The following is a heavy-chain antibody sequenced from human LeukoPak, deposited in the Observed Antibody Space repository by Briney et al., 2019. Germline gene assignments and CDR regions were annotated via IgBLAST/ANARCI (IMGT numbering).Heavy chain of an antibody. V-gene: IGHV4-59*01. J-gene: IGHJ4*02. CDR3: ARVGLTVPCGRDCFANYFDY. Sequence: SETLSLTCTVSGGSINTYYWSRIRQPPGKGLEWIGYIYFSGSTNYNPSLNSRVTISVDTSKNQFSLRLSSVTAADTAVYYCARVGLTVPCGRDCFANYFDYWGQGTLVTVSS. CDR2: IYFSGST. CDR1: GGSINTYY. D-gene: IGHD2-21*02.